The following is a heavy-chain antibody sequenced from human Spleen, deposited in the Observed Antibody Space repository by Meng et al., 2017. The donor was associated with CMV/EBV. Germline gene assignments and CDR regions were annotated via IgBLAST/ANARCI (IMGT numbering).Heavy chain of an antibody. J-gene: IGHJ6*02. CDR2: ISYDGSNK. Sequence: LSLTCAASGFTFSSYAMHWVRQAPGKGLEWVAVISYDGSNKYYADSVKGRFTISRDNSKNTLYLQMNSLRAEDTAVYYCARVGGAGTQTYYYGMDVWGQGTTVTVSS. CDR1: GFTFSSYA. V-gene: IGHV3-30-3*01. D-gene: IGHD1-26*01. CDR3: ARVGGAGTQTYYYGMDV.